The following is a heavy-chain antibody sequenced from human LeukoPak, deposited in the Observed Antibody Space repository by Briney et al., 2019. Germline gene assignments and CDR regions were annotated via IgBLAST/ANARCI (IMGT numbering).Heavy chain of an antibody. V-gene: IGHV4-39*07. CDR2: IYYSGST. CDR1: GGSISSGSYY. D-gene: IGHD2-15*01. CDR3: ATDDVVGSNQH. Sequence: NPSETLSLTCTVSGGSISSGSYYWSWIRQPAGKGLEWIGSIYYSGSTYYNPSLKSRVTISVDTSKNQFSLKLNSVTAADTAVYYCATDDVVGSNQHWGQGTLVTVSS. J-gene: IGHJ4*02.